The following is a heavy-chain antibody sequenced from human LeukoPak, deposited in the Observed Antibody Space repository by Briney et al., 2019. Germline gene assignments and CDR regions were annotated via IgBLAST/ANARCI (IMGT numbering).Heavy chain of an antibody. Sequence: GGSLRLSCAASGFTFNNFPISCVRQAPGKGLEWVSAINPSGGDTYFPDSVRGRFTISRDNSKNTVYLQMDSLRVEDTAVYYCARLRWEITHYWYFDLWGRGALVTVSS. D-gene: IGHD4-23*01. CDR3: ARLRWEITHYWYFDL. CDR2: INPSGGDT. J-gene: IGHJ2*01. CDR1: GFTFNNFP. V-gene: IGHV3-23*01.